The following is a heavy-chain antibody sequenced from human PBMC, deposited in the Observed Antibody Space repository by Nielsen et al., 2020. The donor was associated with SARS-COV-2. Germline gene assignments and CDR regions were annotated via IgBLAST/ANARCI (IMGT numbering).Heavy chain of an antibody. Sequence: GESLKISCAASGFTFDDYGMSWVRQAPGKGLEWVSGINWNGGSTGYADSVKGRFTISRDNAKNSLYLQMNSLRAEDTALYYCAKGLIAAAGPFDYWGQGTLVTVSS. D-gene: IGHD6-13*01. CDR2: INWNGGST. V-gene: IGHV3-20*04. J-gene: IGHJ4*02. CDR1: GFTFDDYG. CDR3: AKGLIAAAGPFDY.